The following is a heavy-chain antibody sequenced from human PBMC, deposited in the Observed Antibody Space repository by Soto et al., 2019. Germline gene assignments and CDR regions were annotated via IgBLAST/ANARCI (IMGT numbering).Heavy chain of an antibody. CDR2: ISSSSSYI. CDR1: GFTFSSYS. D-gene: IGHD3-10*01. CDR3: ARVGRGVTNHFDY. J-gene: IGHJ4*02. V-gene: IGHV3-21*01. Sequence: EVQLVESGGGLVKPGGSLRLSCAASGFTFSSYSMNWVRQAPGKGLEWVSSISSSSSYIYYADSVKGRFTVSRYNAKNSLYLQMNRVSDEDTAVYYCARVGRGVTNHFDYWGQGTLVTVSS.